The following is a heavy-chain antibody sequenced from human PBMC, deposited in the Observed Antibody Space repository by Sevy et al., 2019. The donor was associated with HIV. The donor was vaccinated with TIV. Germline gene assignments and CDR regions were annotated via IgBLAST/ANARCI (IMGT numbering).Heavy chain of an antibody. CDR3: ARENIAVAGIGYYFDH. V-gene: IGHV3-33*01. D-gene: IGHD6-19*01. Sequence: GGSLRLSCVASGFTFSTYGMHRVRQAPGKGLEWVAVIWYDGSNKEYVDSVKGRFTISRDNSKDTLYLQMNSLRAEDTAVYYCARENIAVAGIGYYFDHWGQGTLVTVSS. CDR1: GFTFSTYG. J-gene: IGHJ4*02. CDR2: IWYDGSNK.